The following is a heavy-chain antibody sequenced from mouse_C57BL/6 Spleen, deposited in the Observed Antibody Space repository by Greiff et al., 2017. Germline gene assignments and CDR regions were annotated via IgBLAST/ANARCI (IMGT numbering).Heavy chain of an antibody. CDR1: GFSFNTYA. CDR2: IRSKSNNYAT. Sequence: EVQLVESGGGLVQPKGSLKLSCAASGFSFNTYAMNWVRQAPGKGLEWVARIRSKSNNYATYYAASVQDRFTISRDDSESMLYLQMKNLKTEDTAMCYCGGFNWAVAYWGQGTLVTVSA. J-gene: IGHJ3*01. D-gene: IGHD4-1*01. V-gene: IGHV10-1*01. CDR3: GGFNWAVAY.